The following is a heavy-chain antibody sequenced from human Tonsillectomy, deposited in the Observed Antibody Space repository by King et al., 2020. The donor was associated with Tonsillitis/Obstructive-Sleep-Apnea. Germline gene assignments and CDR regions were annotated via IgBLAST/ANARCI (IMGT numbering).Heavy chain of an antibody. CDR3: ARRPITGDYYTTYYYYYYMDV. CDR2: ISYDGSNK. D-gene: IGHD3-3*01. J-gene: IGHJ6*03. V-gene: IGHV3-30*04. Sequence: AQLVQSGGGVVQPGRSLRLSCAASGFTFSSYAIHWGRQAPGKGLEWVAVISYDGSNKYYADSVKGRFTISRDNSKNTLYLQMNRLRAEDTAVYYCARRPITGDYYTTYYYYYYMDVWGKGTTVTVSS. CDR1: GFTFSSYA.